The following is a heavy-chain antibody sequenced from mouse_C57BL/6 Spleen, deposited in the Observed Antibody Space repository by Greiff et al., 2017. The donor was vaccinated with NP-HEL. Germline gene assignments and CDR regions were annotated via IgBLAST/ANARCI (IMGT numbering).Heavy chain of an antibody. J-gene: IGHJ1*03. CDR2: IHPSDSDT. V-gene: IGHV1-74*01. CDR3: ASYGIYWYFDV. Sequence: QVQLKQPGAELVKPGASVKVSCKASGYTFTSYWMHWVKQRPGQGLEWIGRIHPSDSDTNYNQKFKGKATLTVDKSSSTAYMQLSSLTSEDSAVYYCASYGIYWYFDVWGTGTTVTVSS. D-gene: IGHD2-1*01. CDR1: GYTFTSYW.